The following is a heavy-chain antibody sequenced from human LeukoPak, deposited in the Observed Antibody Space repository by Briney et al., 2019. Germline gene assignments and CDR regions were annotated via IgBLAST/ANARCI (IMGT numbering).Heavy chain of an antibody. D-gene: IGHD3-22*01. CDR1: GFTFSSYS. V-gene: IGHV3-21*04. J-gene: IGHJ4*02. CDR3: AKSTHRYYDSSGAYYFDY. CDR2: ISSSSSYI. Sequence: GGSLRLSCAASGFTFSSYSMNWVRQAPGKGLEWVSSISSSSSYIYYADSVKGRFTISRDNAKNSLYLQMNSLRAEDTALYYCAKSTHRYYDSSGAYYFDYWGQGTLVTVSS.